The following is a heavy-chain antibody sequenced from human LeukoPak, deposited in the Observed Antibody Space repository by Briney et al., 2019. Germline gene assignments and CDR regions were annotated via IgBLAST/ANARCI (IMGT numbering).Heavy chain of an antibody. CDR1: GFTLSSYA. CDR2: ISVSGNT. J-gene: IGHJ4*02. V-gene: IGHV3-23*01. D-gene: IGHD3-10*01. CDR3: ANRQGYGSGSYAY. Sequence: PGGSLRLSCAASGFTLSSYAMSWVRQGPGKGLEWVSAISVSGNTYHADSVKGRFTISRDSSKNTLYLQMNSLRAGDAAVYYCANRQGYGSGSYAYWGQGTLVTVSS.